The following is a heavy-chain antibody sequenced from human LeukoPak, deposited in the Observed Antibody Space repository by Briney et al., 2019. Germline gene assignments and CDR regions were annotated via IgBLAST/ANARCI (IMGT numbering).Heavy chain of an antibody. D-gene: IGHD3-10*01. Sequence: SETLSLTCAVYGGSFSGYYWSWIRQPPGKGLEWIGEINHSGSTNYNPSLKSRVTISVDTSKNQFSLKLSSVTAADTAVYYCARGGPDLWFGAYYYYYYMDVWGKGTTVTVSS. V-gene: IGHV4-34*01. J-gene: IGHJ6*03. CDR2: INHSGST. CDR3: ARGGPDLWFGAYYYYYYMDV. CDR1: GGSFSGYY.